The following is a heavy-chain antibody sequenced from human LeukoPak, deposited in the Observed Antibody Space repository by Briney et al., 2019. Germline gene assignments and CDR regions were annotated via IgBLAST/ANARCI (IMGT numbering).Heavy chain of an antibody. D-gene: IGHD2-8*02. CDR2: INGDGRSI. CDR1: GFTFSSYW. Sequence: GGSLRLPCVASGFTFSSYWMHWVRQAPGKGLVWVSRINGDGRSISYADSVKGRFTISRDNAKNTLYLQMNSLRAEDTALYYCARDQLYCTGGYCYFDSWGQGTLVTVSS. J-gene: IGHJ4*02. V-gene: IGHV3-74*01. CDR3: ARDQLYCTGGYCYFDS.